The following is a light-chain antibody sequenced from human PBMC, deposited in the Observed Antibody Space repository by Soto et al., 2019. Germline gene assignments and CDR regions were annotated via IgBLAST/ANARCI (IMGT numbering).Light chain of an antibody. Sequence: DIQMTQSPSTLSASVGERVTITCRASRSASDWLAWYQQRPGEAPKMLISKASTLESGVPSRFNGSGSGTHFTLTITSLQPDDSATYYCQQYNTYSATFGQGTRWIS. J-gene: IGKJ1*01. V-gene: IGKV1-5*03. CDR2: KAS. CDR3: QQYNTYSAT. CDR1: RSASDW.